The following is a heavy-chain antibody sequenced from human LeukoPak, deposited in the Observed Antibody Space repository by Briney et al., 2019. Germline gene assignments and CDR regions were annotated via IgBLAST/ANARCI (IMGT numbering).Heavy chain of an antibody. CDR2: ISSSGSTI. D-gene: IGHD3-10*01. J-gene: IGHJ6*04. Sequence: PGGSLGLSCAASGFTFSSYEMNWVRQAPGKGLEWVSYISSSGSTIYYADSVKGRFTISRDNAKNSLYLQMNSLRAEDTAVYYCARGRYYYGSGSYSRHYYYGMDVWGKGTTVTVSS. CDR1: GFTFSSYE. V-gene: IGHV3-48*03. CDR3: ARGRYYYGSGSYSRHYYYGMDV.